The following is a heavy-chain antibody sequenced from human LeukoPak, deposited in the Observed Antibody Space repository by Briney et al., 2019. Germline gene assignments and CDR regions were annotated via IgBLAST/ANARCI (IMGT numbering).Heavy chain of an antibody. D-gene: IGHD5-18*01. CDR1: GGSISSYY. Sequence: PSETLSLICTVPGGSISSYYWSWIRQPPGKGLEWIGYIYYSGSTNYNPSLKSRVTISVDTSKNQFSLKLSSVAAADTAVYYCARVDTAMVFSFDYWGQGTLVTVSS. CDR3: ARVDTAMVFSFDY. V-gene: IGHV4-59*08. J-gene: IGHJ4*02. CDR2: IYYSGST.